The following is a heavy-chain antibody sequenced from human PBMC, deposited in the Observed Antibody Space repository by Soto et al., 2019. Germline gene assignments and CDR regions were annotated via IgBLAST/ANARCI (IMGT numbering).Heavy chain of an antibody. D-gene: IGHD1-7*01. V-gene: IGHV4-39*07. CDR2: IYYSGST. Sequence: SETLSLTCTVSGGSISSSSYYWGWIRQPPGKGLEWIGSIYYSGSTNYNPSLKSRVTISVDTSKNQFSLKLSSVTAADTAVYYCARDRITGTNWFDPWGQGTLVTVSS. J-gene: IGHJ5*02. CDR3: ARDRITGTNWFDP. CDR1: GGSISSSSYY.